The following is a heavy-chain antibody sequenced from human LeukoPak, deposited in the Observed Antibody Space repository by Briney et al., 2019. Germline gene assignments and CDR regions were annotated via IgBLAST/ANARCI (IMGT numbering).Heavy chain of an antibody. CDR2: VYYSGST. CDR3: ARDSIAAASVWFDS. J-gene: IGHJ5*01. D-gene: IGHD6-13*01. CDR1: GGSISSYY. Sequence: SETLSLTCTVSGGSISSYYWSWIRQPLGKGLEWIGHVYYSGSTNYNPSLKGRVTISVDTSKNQFSLILSSVTAADTAVYYCARDSIAAASVWFDSWGQGTLVTVSS. V-gene: IGHV4-59*01.